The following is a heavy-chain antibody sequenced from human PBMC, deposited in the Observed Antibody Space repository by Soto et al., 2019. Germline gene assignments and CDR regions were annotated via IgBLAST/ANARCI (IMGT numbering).Heavy chain of an antibody. V-gene: IGHV3-33*01. CDR2: IWYDGINK. CDR3: ARDRGGGAVVPDY. D-gene: IGHD2-21*01. CDR1: GFTFSTYG. Sequence: QVQLVESGGGVVQPGRSLRLSCAASGFTFSTYGMHWVRQAPGKGLEWVAVIWYDGINKYYADSVKGRFTISRDTSKKTLYLEKKSPGAEKTGVYYCARDRGGGAVVPDYWGQGTLVTVSS. J-gene: IGHJ4*02.